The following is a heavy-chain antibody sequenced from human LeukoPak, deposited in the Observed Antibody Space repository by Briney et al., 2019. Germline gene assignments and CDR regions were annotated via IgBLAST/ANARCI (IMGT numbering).Heavy chain of an antibody. J-gene: IGHJ4*02. CDR2: ISGSGGST. CDR3: AKDVGYCSSTSCYGYFDY. CDR1: GFTFSSYA. D-gene: IGHD2-2*01. V-gene: IGHV3-23*01. Sequence: PGGSLRLSCAASGFTFSSYAMSWARQAPGKGLEWVSAISGSGGSTYYADSVKGRFTISRDNSKNTLYLQMNSLRAEDTAVYYCAKDVGYCSSTSCYGYFDYWGQGTLVTVSS.